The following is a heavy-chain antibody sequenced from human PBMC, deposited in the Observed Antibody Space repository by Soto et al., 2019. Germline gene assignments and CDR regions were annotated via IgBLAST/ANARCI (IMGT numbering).Heavy chain of an antibody. CDR2: INHSRST. CDR1: GGSFSGPN. V-gene: IGHV4-34*01. D-gene: IGHD3-10*01. CDR3: ARGWGFGFDP. Sequence: QVQLQQWGAGLLKPSETLSLACAVYGGSFSGPNWSWIRQPPGKGLEWIGEINHSRSTNYNPSLKSRVTKSIDKSKNQYSLKVSSVTAADTAVYYCARGWGFGFDPWGQGILVTVSS. J-gene: IGHJ5*02.